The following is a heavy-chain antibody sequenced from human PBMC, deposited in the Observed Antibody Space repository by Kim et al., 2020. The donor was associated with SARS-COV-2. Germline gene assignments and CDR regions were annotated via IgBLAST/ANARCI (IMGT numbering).Heavy chain of an antibody. CDR3: ARDLVDSSGYPRWVV. D-gene: IGHD3-22*01. J-gene: IGHJ6*02. Sequence: DSVKGRVTISRDNSKNALYLQMNVLRAEDTAVYYCARDLVDSSGYPRWVVWGQGTTVTGSS. V-gene: IGHV3-30*07.